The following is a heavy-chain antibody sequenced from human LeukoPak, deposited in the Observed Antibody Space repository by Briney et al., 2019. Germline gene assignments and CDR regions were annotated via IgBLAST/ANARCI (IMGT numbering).Heavy chain of an antibody. V-gene: IGHV4-30-4*01. J-gene: IGHJ2*01. CDR1: GGSISSGDYY. Sequence: SQTLSLTRTVSGGSISSGDYYWSWIRQPPGTGLEWIGYIYYSGSTYYNPSLKSRVTISVDTSKNQFSLKLSSVTAADTAVYYCARGDVTTGWYFDLWGRGTLVTVSS. D-gene: IGHD4-17*01. CDR2: IYYSGST. CDR3: ARGDVTTGWYFDL.